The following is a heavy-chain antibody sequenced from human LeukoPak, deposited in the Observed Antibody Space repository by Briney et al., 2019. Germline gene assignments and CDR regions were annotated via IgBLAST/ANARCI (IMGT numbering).Heavy chain of an antibody. D-gene: IGHD2-15*01. CDR1: GYRFTSYW. Sequence: GESLKISCKGSGYRFTSYWIAWVRQMPGKGLEWMGVIYAGDSDTRYSPSFQGQVTISVDKSISTAYLQWSSLKASDTAMYYCAGCSGGSCYWFDPWGQGTLVTVSS. J-gene: IGHJ5*02. V-gene: IGHV5-51*01. CDR2: IYAGDSDT. CDR3: AGCSGGSCYWFDP.